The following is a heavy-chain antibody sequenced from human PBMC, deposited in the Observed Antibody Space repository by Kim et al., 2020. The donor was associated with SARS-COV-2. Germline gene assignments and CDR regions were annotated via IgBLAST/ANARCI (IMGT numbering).Heavy chain of an antibody. CDR1: GFTFSNAW. CDR3: TTPTITMVRGVIQGDYYGMDV. V-gene: IGHV3-15*01. Sequence: GGSLRLSCAASGFTFSNAWMSWVRQAPGKGLEWVGRIKSKTDGGTTDYAAPVKGRFTISRDDSKNTLYLQMNSLKTEDTAVYYCTTPTITMVRGVIQGDYYGMDVWGQGTTVTVSS. J-gene: IGHJ6*02. D-gene: IGHD3-10*01. CDR2: IKSKTDGGTT.